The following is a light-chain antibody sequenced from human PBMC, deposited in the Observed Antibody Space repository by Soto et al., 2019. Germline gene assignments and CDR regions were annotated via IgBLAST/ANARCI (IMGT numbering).Light chain of an antibody. CDR1: SSDVGGYNY. V-gene: IGLV2-8*01. CDR2: EVN. Sequence: QSALTQPPSASGSPGQSVAISCTGTSSDVGGYNYVSWYQQHPGKAPKLMIYEVNKRPSGVPDRFSGSKSGNTASLTASGLQAEDEADYYCSSYAGSSHVFGTGTKVTGL. CDR3: SSYAGSSHV. J-gene: IGLJ1*01.